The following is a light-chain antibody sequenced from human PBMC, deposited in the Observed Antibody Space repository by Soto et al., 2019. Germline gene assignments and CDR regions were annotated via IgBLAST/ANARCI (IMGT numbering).Light chain of an antibody. V-gene: IGKV1-39*01. J-gene: IGKJ1*01. CDR3: QQTSTTPGT. Sequence: DVQMTQSPSSLSASVGDSVTITCRSSQTVKTYLNWYQHKPGKAPQLLIYASSRLQTGVASRFSGSGSGTYFSLTIISLQPEDFATYYCQQTSTTPGTFGQGTKVEIK. CDR1: QTVKTY. CDR2: ASS.